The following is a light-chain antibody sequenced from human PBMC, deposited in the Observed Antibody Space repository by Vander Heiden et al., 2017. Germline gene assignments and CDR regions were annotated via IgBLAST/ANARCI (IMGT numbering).Light chain of an antibody. J-gene: IGKJ2*01. V-gene: IGKV3D-15*01. CDR1: QSVHNN. Sequence: EIALTQFPGSLSLSLGDRAALSCRASQSVHNNLAWFQQRPGQAPRHLIYGASSRATDVPDRFSASGSGTDFTLTINSLQSEDVASYYCQQYSSWPFNFGQGTKVEI. CDR2: GAS. CDR3: QQYSSWPFN.